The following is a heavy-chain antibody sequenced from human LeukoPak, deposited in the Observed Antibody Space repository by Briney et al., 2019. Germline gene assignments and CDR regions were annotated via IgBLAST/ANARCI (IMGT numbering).Heavy chain of an antibody. D-gene: IGHD1-26*01. CDR1: GGYISSYC. CDR2: IYYSGST. CDR3: ASRWDLD. J-gene: IGHJ4*02. V-gene: IGHV4-59*05. Sequence: SETLSLTCTVSGGYISSYCWSWIRQPAGKGLEWIGSIYYSGSTYYNPSLKSRVTISVDTSKNQFSLKLSSVTAADTAVYYCASRWDLDWGRGTLVTVSS.